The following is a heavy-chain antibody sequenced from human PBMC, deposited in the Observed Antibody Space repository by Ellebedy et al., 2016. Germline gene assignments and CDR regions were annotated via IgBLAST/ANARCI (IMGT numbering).Heavy chain of an antibody. J-gene: IGHJ4*02. CDR1: GFTFSSYG. Sequence: LSLTCAASGFTFSSYGMHWVRQAPGKGLEWVANIKQDGSEKYYVDSVKGRFTISRDNAKNSLYLQMNSLRAEDTAVYYCARDGITMILVVTHLDYWGQGTLVTVSS. D-gene: IGHD3-22*01. V-gene: IGHV3-7*01. CDR2: IKQDGSEK. CDR3: ARDGITMILVVTHLDY.